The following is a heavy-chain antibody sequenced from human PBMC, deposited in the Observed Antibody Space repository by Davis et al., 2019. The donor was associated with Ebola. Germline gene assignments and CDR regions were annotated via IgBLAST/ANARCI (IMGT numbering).Heavy chain of an antibody. V-gene: IGHV4-61*01. CDR2: IYYSGST. CDR1: GGSISSSSYY. D-gene: IGHD3-10*01. Sequence: MPGGSLRLSCTVSGGSISSSSYYWSWIRQPPGKGLEWIGYIYYSGSTNYNPSLKSRVTISVDTSKNQFSLKLSSVTAADTAVYYCAREEANYYGLGGMDVWGKGTTVTVSS. CDR3: AREEANYYGLGGMDV. J-gene: IGHJ6*04.